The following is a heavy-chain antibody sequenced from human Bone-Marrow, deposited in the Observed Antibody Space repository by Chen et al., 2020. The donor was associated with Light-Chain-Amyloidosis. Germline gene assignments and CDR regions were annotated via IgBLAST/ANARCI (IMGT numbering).Heavy chain of an antibody. CDR3: ARDRGRFSYNRGGLDS. J-gene: IGHJ4*02. V-gene: IGHV3-74*01. Sequence: EVQLVDSGGALVQPGGSLRLSCAASGFTLNTYWMHWVRQPPGGGLVWVARMPTDVTKTVYADSVKGRFTVSRDDAKNTLYLEMNSLRVEDTGLYFCARDRGRFSYNRGGLDSWGQGTLVTVSS. CDR1: GFTLNTYW. D-gene: IGHD3-10*01. CDR2: MPTDVTKT.